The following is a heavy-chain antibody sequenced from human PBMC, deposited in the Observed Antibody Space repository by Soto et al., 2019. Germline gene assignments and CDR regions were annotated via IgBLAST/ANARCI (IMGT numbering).Heavy chain of an antibody. D-gene: IGHD3-22*01. V-gene: IGHV3-23*01. Sequence: GGSLRLSCAASGFTFSSYAMSWVRQAPGKGLEWVSAISGSGGSTYYADSVKGRFTISRAKSKNTLYLQMNSLRAEDTAVYYCAKDLTPYYYDSSGYYYVSWDYWGQGTLVTVSS. CDR1: GFTFSSYA. CDR3: AKDLTPYYYDSSGYYYVSWDY. J-gene: IGHJ4*02. CDR2: ISGSGGST.